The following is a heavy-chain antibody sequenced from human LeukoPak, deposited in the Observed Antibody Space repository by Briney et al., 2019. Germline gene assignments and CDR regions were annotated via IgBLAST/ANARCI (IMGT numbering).Heavy chain of an antibody. D-gene: IGHD2/OR15-2a*01. CDR1: GYTFTSYY. CDR3: ARGGIRGNYYYGMDV. CDR2: INPSGGST. V-gene: IGHV1-46*01. Sequence: AASVKVSCKASGYTFTSYYMHWVRQAPGQGLEWMGIINPSGGSTSYAQKFQGRVTMTRDTSTSTVYMELSSLRAEDTAVYYCARGGIRGNYYYGMDVWGQGTTVTVSS. J-gene: IGHJ6*02.